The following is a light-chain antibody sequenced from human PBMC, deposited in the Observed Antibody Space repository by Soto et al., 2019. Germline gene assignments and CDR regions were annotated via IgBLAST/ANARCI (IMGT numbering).Light chain of an antibody. J-gene: IGKJ1*01. CDR3: QHYHSYSEA. CDR2: KAS. Sequence: DIQMTQSPSTLSGSVGDRVTITCRASQTISSWLAWYQQKPGKAPKLLIYKASTLKSGVPSRFSGSGSGTEFTLTIRSLQPDDFATYYCQHYHSYSEAFGQGTKVDIK. CDR1: QTISSW. V-gene: IGKV1-5*03.